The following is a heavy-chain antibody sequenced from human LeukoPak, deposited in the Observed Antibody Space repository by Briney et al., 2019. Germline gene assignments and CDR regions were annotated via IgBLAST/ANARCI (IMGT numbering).Heavy chain of an antibody. D-gene: IGHD5-18*01. CDR3: AREDGGYSYGLSGDYPRENYFDY. Sequence: ASVKVSCKASGGTFSSYAISWVRQAPGQGLEWMGGIIPIFGTANYAQKFQGRVTITADESTSTAYMELSSLRSEDTAVYYCAREDGGYSYGLSGDYPRENYFDYWGQGTLVTVSS. J-gene: IGHJ4*02. CDR2: IIPIFGTA. CDR1: GGTFSSYA. V-gene: IGHV1-69*13.